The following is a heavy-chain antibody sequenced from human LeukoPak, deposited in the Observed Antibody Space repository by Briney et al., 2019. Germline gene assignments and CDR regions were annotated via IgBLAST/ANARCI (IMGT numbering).Heavy chain of an antibody. J-gene: IGHJ6*03. CDR2: INPSDGAT. CDR1: GYSFTIYN. CDR3: AREKRGGLSGNWGGLFATYYTYYYMDV. Sequence: EASVKVSCKASGYSFTIYNIHWVRQAPGQGLEWMGMINPSDGATTYAQRFQGRLTMTRDMSTTTVYMDLRSLRSEATAVYFCAREKRGGLSGNWGGLFATYYTYYYMDVWGRGTMVTVSS. D-gene: IGHD3-10*01. V-gene: IGHV1-46*01.